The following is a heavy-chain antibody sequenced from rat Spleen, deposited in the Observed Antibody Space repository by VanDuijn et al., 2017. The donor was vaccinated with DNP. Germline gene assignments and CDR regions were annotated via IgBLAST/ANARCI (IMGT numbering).Heavy chain of an antibody. V-gene: IGHV10-5*01. CDR1: GFTLSDFY. CDR3: TADNYAMDA. Sequence: VQLVESGGGLVQPGRSLKLSCSVSGFTLSDFYMAWVRQAPAKGLEWVARIRTKPNNYATYYADSVKGRFTISRDDSKSMVYLQMDNLKTEDTAMYYCTADNYAMDAWGQGTSVTVSS. J-gene: IGHJ4*01. CDR2: IRTKPNNYAT.